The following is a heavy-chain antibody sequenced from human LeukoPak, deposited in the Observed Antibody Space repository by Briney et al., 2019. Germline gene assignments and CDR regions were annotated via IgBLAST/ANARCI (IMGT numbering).Heavy chain of an antibody. CDR1: GGSFSGYY. V-gene: IGHV4-34*01. Sequence: MTSEILSLTCAVYGGSFSGYYWSWIRQPPGKGLEWIGEINHSGSTNYNPSLKSRVTISVDTSKNQFSLKLSSVTAADTAVYYCARGTRFYYYGMDVWGQGTTVTVSS. J-gene: IGHJ6*02. D-gene: IGHD3-3*01. CDR2: INHSGST. CDR3: ARGTRFYYYGMDV.